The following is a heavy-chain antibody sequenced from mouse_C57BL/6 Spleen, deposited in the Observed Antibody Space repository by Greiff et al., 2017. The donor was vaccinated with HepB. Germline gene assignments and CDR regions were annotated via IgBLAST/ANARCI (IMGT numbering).Heavy chain of an antibody. Sequence: VQLQQSGPELVKPGASVKISFKASGYTFTDYYMNWVKQSHGKSLEWIGDINPNNGGTSYNQKFKGKATLTVDKSSSTAYMELRSLTSEDSAVYYCAREGFAYWGQGTLVTVSA. V-gene: IGHV1-26*01. CDR3: AREGFAY. CDR1: GYTFTDYY. J-gene: IGHJ3*01. CDR2: INPNNGGT.